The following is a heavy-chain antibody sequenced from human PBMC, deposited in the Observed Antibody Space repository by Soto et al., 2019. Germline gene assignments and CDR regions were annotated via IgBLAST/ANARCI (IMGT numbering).Heavy chain of an antibody. D-gene: IGHD3-10*01. CDR1: GFTVSSNY. V-gene: IGHV3-53*01. Sequence: PGGSLRLSCAASGFTVSSNYMSWVRQAPGKGLEWVSVIYSGGSTYYADSVKGRFTISRDNSKNTLYLQMNSLRAEDTAVYYCGRWGVGPAGKSYVSGSYYKSDFYYGMDVWGQGTTVPVSS. J-gene: IGHJ6*02. CDR2: IYSGGST. CDR3: GRWGVGPAGKSYVSGSYYKSDFYYGMDV.